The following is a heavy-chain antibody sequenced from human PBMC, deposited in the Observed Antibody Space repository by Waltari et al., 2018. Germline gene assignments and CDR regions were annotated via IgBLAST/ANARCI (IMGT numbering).Heavy chain of an antibody. D-gene: IGHD2-15*01. CDR3: ARPGRVGGGSLMGLDY. CDR1: GGSISATSYS. J-gene: IGHJ4*02. V-gene: IGHV4-39*01. CDR2: FYYSGRT. Sequence: QLQLQESGPGLVKPSETLSLTCSVSGGSISATSYSWGWIRQPPGKGLEWIGSFYYSGRTYHNPSLKSRITISVDTSKNQFSLQLSSVTAADTAMYYCARPGRVGGGSLMGLDYWGQGTLVTVSS.